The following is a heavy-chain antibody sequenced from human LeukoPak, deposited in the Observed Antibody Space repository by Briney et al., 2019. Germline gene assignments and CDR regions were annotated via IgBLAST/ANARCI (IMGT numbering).Heavy chain of an antibody. V-gene: IGHV3-21*04. Sequence: PGGSLRLSCAASGFTFSSYSMNWFRQAPGKGLEWVSSISSSSSYIYYADSVKGRFTISRDNAKNSLYLQMNSLRAEDMALYYCWVTTSYYYYYMDVWGKGTTVTVSS. J-gene: IGHJ6*03. CDR1: GFTFSSYS. CDR3: WVTTSYYYYYMDV. D-gene: IGHD3-22*01. CDR2: ISSSSSYI.